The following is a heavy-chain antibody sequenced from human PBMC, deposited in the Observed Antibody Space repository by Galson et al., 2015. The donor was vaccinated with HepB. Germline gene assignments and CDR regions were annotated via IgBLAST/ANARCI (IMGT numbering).Heavy chain of an antibody. CDR2: IIPILGIA. CDR3: AAGPRERMGWFDP. CDR1: GGTFSSYA. J-gene: IGHJ5*02. D-gene: IGHD2-15*01. Sequence: SVKVSCKASGGTFSSYAISWVRQAPGQGLEWMGRIIPILGIANYAQKFQGRVTITADKSTSTAYMELSSLRSEDTAVYYCAAGPRERMGWFDPWGQGTLVTVSS. V-gene: IGHV1-69*04.